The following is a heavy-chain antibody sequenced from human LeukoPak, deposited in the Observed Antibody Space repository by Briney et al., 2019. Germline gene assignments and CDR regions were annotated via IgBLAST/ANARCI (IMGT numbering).Heavy chain of an antibody. CDR2: IYSGGNT. J-gene: IGHJ6*02. Sequence: GGSLTLSCAASGFTVSGNYMSWVRQAPGKGLEWVSMIYSGGNTYYADSVKGRFTFSRDKSKNTLYLRMSSLRADDTAVYYCVRDSPPGELLNYYHYGMDVCGQGSSVTVSS. D-gene: IGHD3-10*01. CDR3: VRDSPPGELLNYYHYGMDV. CDR1: GFTVSGNY. V-gene: IGHV3-53*01.